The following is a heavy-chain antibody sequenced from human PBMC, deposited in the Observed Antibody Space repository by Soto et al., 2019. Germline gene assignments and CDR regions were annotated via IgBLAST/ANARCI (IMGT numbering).Heavy chain of an antibody. Sequence: EVQLVESGGGLVKPGGSLRLSCAASGFTFTRYGMNWVRQAPGKGLEWVSSISSTTNYIYYGDSMKGRFTISSDTAKNSLYPEMNSLRAEHTAVYYGARESEGLTSNVGYLTQGTVVTVSP. CDR2: ISSTTNYI. CDR3: ARESEGLTSNVGY. V-gene: IGHV3-21*06. D-gene: IGHD6-19*01. CDR1: GFTFTRYG. J-gene: IGHJ4*02.